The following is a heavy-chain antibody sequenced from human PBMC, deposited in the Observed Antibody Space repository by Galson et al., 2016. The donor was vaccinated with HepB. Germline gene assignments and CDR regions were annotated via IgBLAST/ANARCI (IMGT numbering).Heavy chain of an antibody. V-gene: IGHV3-23*01. Sequence: SLRLSCAASEFPFSTYGMSWVRQAPGNGLEWVSGISGRGGSIYSADSVKGRFTISRDTSKNTLYLQMNSLRADDTAVYYCAKKSLVAGTATYAFDNWGQGTLVTVSS. J-gene: IGHJ4*02. D-gene: IGHD6-19*01. CDR1: EFPFSTYG. CDR2: ISGRGGSI. CDR3: AKKSLVAGTATYAFDN.